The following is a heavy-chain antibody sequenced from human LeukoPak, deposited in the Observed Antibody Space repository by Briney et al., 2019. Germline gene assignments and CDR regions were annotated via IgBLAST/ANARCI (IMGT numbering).Heavy chain of an antibody. J-gene: IGHJ4*02. D-gene: IGHD5-12*01. CDR1: GGSFSGYY. CDR2: INHSGST. Sequence: SETLSLTCAVYGGSFSGYYWSWIRQPPGKGLEWIGEINHSGSTNYNPSLKSRVTISVDTSKNQFSLKLSSVTAADTAVYYCARLYSGYDLAPVDYWGQGTLVTVSS. CDR3: ARLYSGYDLAPVDY. V-gene: IGHV4-34*01.